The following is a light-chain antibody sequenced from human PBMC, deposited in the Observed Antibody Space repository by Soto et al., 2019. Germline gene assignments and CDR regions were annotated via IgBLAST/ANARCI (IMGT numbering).Light chain of an antibody. V-gene: IGLV1-51*02. J-gene: IGLJ3*02. CDR3: GTWDSSLSAGRV. CDR2: END. Sequence: QSVLTQPPSVSAAPGQKVTISCSGNNSNIGNNYVSWYQQLPGTAPKLLIYENDKRPSGIPDRFSSSKSGTSATLGITGLQTGDEADYYCGTWDSSLSAGRVFGGGTKLTVL. CDR1: NSNIGNNY.